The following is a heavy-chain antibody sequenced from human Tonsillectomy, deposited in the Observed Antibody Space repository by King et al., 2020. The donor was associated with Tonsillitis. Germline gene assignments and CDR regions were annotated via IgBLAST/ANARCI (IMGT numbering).Heavy chain of an antibody. CDR3: ARDTPPIFWSAYYPTFDP. Sequence: VQLVESGGGLVQPGGSLRLSCAASGFTFSSYWMHWVRQAPGKGLVWVSRINSDGSSTTYADSVKGRFTISRDNAKNTLYLQMNSLRAEDTAVYYCARDTPPIFWSAYYPTFDPWGQGTLVTVSS. D-gene: IGHD3-3*01. CDR2: INSDGSST. V-gene: IGHV3-74*01. J-gene: IGHJ5*02. CDR1: GFTFSSYW.